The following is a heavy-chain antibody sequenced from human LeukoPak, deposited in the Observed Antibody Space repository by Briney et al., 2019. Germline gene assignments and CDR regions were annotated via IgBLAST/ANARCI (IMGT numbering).Heavy chain of an antibody. J-gene: IGHJ4*02. D-gene: IGHD6-19*01. Sequence: GGSPRLSCAASGFTFSACGMHWVRQAPGKGLEWVAIISYDGSNKYYPDSVKGRFTISRDDSKNTLYLQMNSLRTEDTAVYYCAKELTRPNRPVAGLNYWGQGTLVTVSS. V-gene: IGHV3-30*18. CDR3: AKELTRPNRPVAGLNY. CDR1: GFTFSACG. CDR2: ISYDGSNK.